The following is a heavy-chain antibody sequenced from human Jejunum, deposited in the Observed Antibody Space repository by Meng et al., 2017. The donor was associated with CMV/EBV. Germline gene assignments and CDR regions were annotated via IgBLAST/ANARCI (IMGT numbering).Heavy chain of an antibody. CDR3: AKCSGSVDPFDY. Sequence: VPLQQWGAGLLKPSGTLSLTCAVYGGSFSAYYWSWIRQPPGKGLEWVSTISASGAGTYYADSVKGRFTISRDPSKNTLYLQMNSLTTEDTAVYYCAKCSGSVDPFDYWGQGTLVTVSS. CDR1: GGSFSAYY. V-gene: IGHV3-23*01. CDR2: ISASGAGT. J-gene: IGHJ4*02. D-gene: IGHD3-10*02.